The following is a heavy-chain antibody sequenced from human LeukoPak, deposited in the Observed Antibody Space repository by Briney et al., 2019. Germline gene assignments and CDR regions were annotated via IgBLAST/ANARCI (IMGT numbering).Heavy chain of an antibody. Sequence: SGPTLVNPTQTLTLTCTFSGFSLSTSGVGVGWIRQPPGKALEWLALIYWGDDKRYSPSLKSRLTITKDTSKNQVVLTMTNMDPVDTATYYCAHRQWVYSRGWFDPWGQGTLVTVSS. CDR2: IYWGDDK. V-gene: IGHV2-5*02. CDR1: GFSLSTSGVG. J-gene: IGHJ5*02. CDR3: AHRQWVYSRGWFDP. D-gene: IGHD6-13*01.